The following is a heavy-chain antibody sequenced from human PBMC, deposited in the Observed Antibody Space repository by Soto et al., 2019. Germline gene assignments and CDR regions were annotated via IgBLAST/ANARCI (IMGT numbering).Heavy chain of an antibody. CDR2: INPILGIA. D-gene: IGHD1-1*01. CDR3: ARERVNDDYYYMDV. Sequence: GASVKVSCKASGYTFTSYYMHWVRQAPGQGLEWMGRINPILGIANYAQKFQGRVTITADKSTSTAYMELSSLRSEDTAVYYCARERVNDDYYYMDVWGKGTTVTVSS. V-gene: IGHV1-69*04. CDR1: GYTFTSYY. J-gene: IGHJ6*03.